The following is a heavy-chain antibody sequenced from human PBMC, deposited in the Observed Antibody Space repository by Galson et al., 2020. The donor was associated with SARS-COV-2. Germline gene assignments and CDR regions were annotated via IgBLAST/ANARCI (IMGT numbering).Heavy chain of an antibody. J-gene: IGHJ6*02. V-gene: IGHV4-31*03. Sequence: ETSETLSLTCTVSGGYIRSGGYDCSWIRQHPGKGLEWIGYIYYSGSTYYNPSLKSRVTISVDTSKNQCSLKLSSVTAADTAVYYCARDSPGGDGMDVWGQGTTVTVSS. CDR2: IYYSGST. CDR3: ARDSPGGDGMDV. CDR1: GGYIRSGGYD. D-gene: IGHD2-21*01.